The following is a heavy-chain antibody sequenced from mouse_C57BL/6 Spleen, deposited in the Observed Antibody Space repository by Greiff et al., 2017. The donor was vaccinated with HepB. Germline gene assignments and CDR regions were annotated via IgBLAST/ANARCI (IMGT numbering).Heavy chain of an antibody. CDR3: ARGRAQATGWFAY. V-gene: IGHV1-52*01. J-gene: IGHJ3*01. CDR1: GYTFTSYW. Sequence: QVQLQQSGAELVRPGSSVKLSCKASGYTFTSYWMHWVKQRPIQGLEWIGNIDPSDSETHYNQKFKDKATLTVDKSSSTAYMQLSSLTSEDSAVYYCARGRAQATGWFAYWGQGTLVTVSA. CDR2: IDPSDSET. D-gene: IGHD3-2*02.